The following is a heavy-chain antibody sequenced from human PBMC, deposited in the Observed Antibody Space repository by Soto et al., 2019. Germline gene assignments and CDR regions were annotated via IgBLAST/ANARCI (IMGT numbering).Heavy chain of an antibody. J-gene: IGHJ4*02. D-gene: IGHD3-3*01. V-gene: IGHV2-5*02. Sequence: QITLKESGPTLVKPTQTLTLTCTFSGFSLSTSGVGVGWIRQPPGKALKWLALIYWDDEKRYSPSLESRLTITKDTSKNQVVLTMTNMAPVDTATYYCAHRRVSAPFDYWGQGTLVTVSS. CDR3: AHRRVSAPFDY. CDR2: IYWDDEK. CDR1: GFSLSTSGVG.